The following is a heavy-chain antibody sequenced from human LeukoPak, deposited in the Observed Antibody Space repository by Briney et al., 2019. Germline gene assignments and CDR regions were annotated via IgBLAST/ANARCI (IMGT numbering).Heavy chain of an antibody. Sequence: PGGSLRLSCAASGFTFSAYWMTWVRQAPGKGLEWVATINEGGGLKYYVDSVKGRFTISRDNPNNSLYLQMISLRVDDTAVYYCARVGKSGWDFDHWGQGTLVTVSS. CDR1: GFTFSAYW. CDR3: ARVGKSGWDFDH. CDR2: INEGGGLK. D-gene: IGHD6-19*01. V-gene: IGHV3-7*01. J-gene: IGHJ4*02.